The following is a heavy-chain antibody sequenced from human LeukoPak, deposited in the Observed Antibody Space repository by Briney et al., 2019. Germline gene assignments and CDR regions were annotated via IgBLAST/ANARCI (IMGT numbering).Heavy chain of an antibody. CDR3: AKVRRSGGSCYDYFDY. CDR2: ISGSGGST. CDR1: GFTFSSYA. J-gene: IGHJ4*02. Sequence: PGGSLRLSCAASGFTFSSYAMSWVRQAPGKGLEWVSAISGSGGSTYYADSVKGRFTISRDNSKNTLYLQMNSLRAEDTAVYYCAKVRRSGGSCYDYFDYWGQGTLVTVSS. V-gene: IGHV3-23*01. D-gene: IGHD2-15*01.